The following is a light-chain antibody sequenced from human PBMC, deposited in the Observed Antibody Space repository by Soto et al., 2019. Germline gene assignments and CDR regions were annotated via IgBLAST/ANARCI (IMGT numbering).Light chain of an antibody. V-gene: IGKV3-15*01. J-gene: IGKJ2*01. CDR3: QQYNNWPPDT. Sequence: EIVMTQSPATLSVSPGERATLSCRASQSVSSNLAWYQQKPGQAPRLPIYGASTRATGIPARFSGSGSGTEFTLTISSLQSEDFAVYYCQQYNNWPPDTFGQGTKLEIK. CDR2: GAS. CDR1: QSVSSN.